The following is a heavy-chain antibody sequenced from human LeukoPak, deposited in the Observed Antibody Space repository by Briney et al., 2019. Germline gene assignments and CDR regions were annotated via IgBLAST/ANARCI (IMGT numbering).Heavy chain of an antibody. J-gene: IGHJ4*02. CDR3: ARDHYDSSGYYYIFDY. Sequence: PGGSLRLSCAASGFTFSSFWMSWVRQAPGKGLEWVANIKQDGSEKFYVDSVKGRFTISRDNAKNSLFLQMNSLRAEDTAVYYCARDHYDSSGYYYIFDYWGQGTLVTVSS. V-gene: IGHV3-7*01. CDR2: IKQDGSEK. CDR1: GFTFSSFW. D-gene: IGHD3-22*01.